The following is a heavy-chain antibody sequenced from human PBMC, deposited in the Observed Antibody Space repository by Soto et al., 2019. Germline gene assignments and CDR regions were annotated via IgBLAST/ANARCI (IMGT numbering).Heavy chain of an antibody. CDR2: INHSGST. D-gene: IGHD6-13*01. J-gene: IGHJ4*02. CDR1: GGSFSGYY. Sequence: SETLSLTCAVYGGSFSGYYWSWIRQPPGKGLEWIGEINHSGSTNYNPSLKSRVTISVDTFKNQFSLKLSSVTAADTAVYYCAREACSSSWYVDYWGQGTPVTVSS. CDR3: AREACSSSWYVDY. V-gene: IGHV4-34*01.